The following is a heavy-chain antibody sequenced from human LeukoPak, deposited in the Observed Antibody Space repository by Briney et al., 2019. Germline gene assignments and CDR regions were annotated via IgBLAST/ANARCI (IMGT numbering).Heavy chain of an antibody. D-gene: IGHD3-3*01. CDR1: GGSISGRY. Sequence: SETLSLTCTVSGGSISGRYWNWIRQSPEKGLEWIGYIYDSGTANYNPSLKSRVAISIDTSKNQFSLSLNSLTAADTAIYFCARKNFYPYWYFDVWGRGTLVTVSS. V-gene: IGHV4-59*08. J-gene: IGHJ2*01. CDR2: IYDSGTA. CDR3: ARKNFYPYWYFDV.